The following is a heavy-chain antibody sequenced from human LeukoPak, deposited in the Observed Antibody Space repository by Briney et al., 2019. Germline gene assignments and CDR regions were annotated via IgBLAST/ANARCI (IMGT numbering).Heavy chain of an antibody. CDR2: ISSSSNTI. V-gene: IGHV3-48*01. J-gene: IGHJ6*03. CDR3: ARDRGSSSWDYYYYMDV. Sequence: PGGSLRLSCAASGFTFGCYSMNWVRQAPGKGLEWVSYISSSSNTIYYADSVKGRFTISRDNAKNSLSLQMNSLSAEDTAVYYCARDRGSSSWDYYYYMDVWGKGTTVTVSS. CDR1: GFTFGCYS. D-gene: IGHD6-6*01.